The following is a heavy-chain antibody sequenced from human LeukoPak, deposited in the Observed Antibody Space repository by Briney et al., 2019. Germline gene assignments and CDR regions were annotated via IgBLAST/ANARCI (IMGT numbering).Heavy chain of an antibody. J-gene: IGHJ4*02. V-gene: IGHV4-59*08. CDR2: IYYSGST. CDR3: ARSDYYDSSGYYWVY. CDR1: GGSISSYY. Sequence: SETLSLTCTVSGGSISSYYWSWFRQPPGKGLEWIGYIYYSGSTNYNPSLKSRVTISVDTSKNQFSLQLTSVTAADAAMYYCARSDYYDSSGYYWVYWGQGTLVTVSS. D-gene: IGHD3-22*01.